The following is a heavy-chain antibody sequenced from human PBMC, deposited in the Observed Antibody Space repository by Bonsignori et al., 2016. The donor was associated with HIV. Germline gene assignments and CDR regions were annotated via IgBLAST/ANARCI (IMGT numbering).Heavy chain of an antibody. CDR3: AKGQNIDY. V-gene: IGHV3-23*01. CDR2: ISGSGGST. Sequence: WIRQPPGKGLEWVSAISGSGGSTYYADSVKGRFTISRDNSKNTLYLQMNSLRAEDTAVYYCAKGQNIDYWGQGTLVTV. D-gene: IGHD1/OR15-1a*01. J-gene: IGHJ4*02.